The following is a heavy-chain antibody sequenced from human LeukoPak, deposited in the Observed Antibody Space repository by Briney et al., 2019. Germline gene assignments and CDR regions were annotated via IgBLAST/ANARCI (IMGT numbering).Heavy chain of an antibody. Sequence: ASVPVTCKASGGTFISCAISWVRQAPGQGLEWMGGIIPIFGTANYAQKFQGRVTRTADESTSTAYMELSSLRSEDTAVYYCETCGDYCVFDHGAQGTVVTVSS. CDR1: GGTFISCA. V-gene: IGHV1-69*13. CDR2: IIPIFGTA. CDR3: ETCGDYCVFDH. D-gene: IGHD4-17*01. J-gene: IGHJ5*02.